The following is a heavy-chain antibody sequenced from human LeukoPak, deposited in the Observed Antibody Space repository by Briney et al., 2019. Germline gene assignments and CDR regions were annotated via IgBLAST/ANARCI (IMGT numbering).Heavy chain of an antibody. D-gene: IGHD6-13*01. CDR2: ISGSGGST. V-gene: IGHV3-23*01. Sequence: GGSLRLSCAASGFTFSSYAMSWVRQAPGKGLEWVSAISGSGGSTYYADSVKGRSTISRDNSKNTLYLQMNGLRAEDTAVYYCAKLRQQLIDAFDIWGRGTMVTVSS. CDR3: AKLRQQLIDAFDI. CDR1: GFTFSSYA. J-gene: IGHJ3*02.